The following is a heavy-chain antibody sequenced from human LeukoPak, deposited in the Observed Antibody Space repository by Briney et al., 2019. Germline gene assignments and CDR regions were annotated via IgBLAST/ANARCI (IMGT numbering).Heavy chain of an antibody. D-gene: IGHD1-14*01. J-gene: IGHJ4*02. CDR1: GFTFSSSW. V-gene: IGHV3-7*04. CDR3: ARARIDY. CDR2: IKDDVSKK. Sequence: TGRSLRLSCVGFGFTFSSSWMTWVRQAPGKGLEWGAKIKDDVSKKYSVDSVKGRFTSSRDNAKNLLYLQMSSLIAEDTAVYYCARARIDYWGKGNLVSVSS.